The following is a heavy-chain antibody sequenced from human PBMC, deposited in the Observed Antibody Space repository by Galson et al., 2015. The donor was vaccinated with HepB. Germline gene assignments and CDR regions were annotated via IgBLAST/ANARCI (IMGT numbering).Heavy chain of an antibody. CDR2: IIPIFGTA. D-gene: IGHD2-2*01. J-gene: IGHJ4*02. Sequence: SVTVSCKASGGTFSSYAISWVRQAPGQGLEWMGGIIPIFGTANYAQKFQGRVTITADKSTSTAYMELSSLRSEDTAVYYCASAFCSSTSCYSYSSSWYYFDYWGQGTLVTVSS. V-gene: IGHV1-69*06. CDR3: ASAFCSSTSCYSYSSSWYYFDY. CDR1: GGTFSSYA.